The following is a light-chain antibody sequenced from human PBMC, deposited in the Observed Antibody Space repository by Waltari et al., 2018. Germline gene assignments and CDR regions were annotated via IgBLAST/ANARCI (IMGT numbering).Light chain of an antibody. CDR1: QSILCNSTKKNY. J-gene: IGKJ5*01. V-gene: IGKV4-1*01. Sequence: DIVMTQSPDSLPVSLGGGASINSRSSQSILCNSTKKNYLSWYQLKQGQPPKLLICWSSTRASGVPDRFRGSGSGTEFTLTISGLQAEDVAVYYCQQYYRTPITFGQGTRLEIK. CDR3: QQYYRTPIT. CDR2: WSS.